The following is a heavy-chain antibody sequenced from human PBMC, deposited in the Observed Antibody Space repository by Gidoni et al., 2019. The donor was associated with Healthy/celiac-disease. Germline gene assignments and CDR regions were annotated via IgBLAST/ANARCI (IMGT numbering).Heavy chain of an antibody. V-gene: IGHV3-21*01. CDR3: ARARIAVAGTVDY. J-gene: IGHJ4*02. CDR1: GFTFSSYS. Sequence: EVQLVESGGGLVKPGGSLRLSCAASGFTFSSYSMNWVRQAPGKGLEWVSSISSSSSYIYYADSVKGRFTISRDNAKNSLYLQMNSLRAEDTAVYYCARARIAVAGTVDYWGQGTLVTVSS. D-gene: IGHD6-19*01. CDR2: ISSSSSYI.